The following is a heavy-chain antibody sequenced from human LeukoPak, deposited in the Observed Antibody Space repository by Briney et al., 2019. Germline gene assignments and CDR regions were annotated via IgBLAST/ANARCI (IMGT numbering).Heavy chain of an antibody. V-gene: IGHV4-30-2*01. D-gene: IGHD3-3*01. CDR2: VHHRGST. Sequence: SRTLSLTCAVSGGSISLGGFSWSCIRQPPGKGLLWIWDVHHRGSTSYNPTLQSRITISVDRSKTQFSLKLSSVTAADTAVYYCARASDFWSGYYHNWFDPSGQGTLVTVSS. J-gene: IGHJ5*02. CDR1: GGSISLGGFS. CDR3: ARASDFWSGYYHNWFDP.